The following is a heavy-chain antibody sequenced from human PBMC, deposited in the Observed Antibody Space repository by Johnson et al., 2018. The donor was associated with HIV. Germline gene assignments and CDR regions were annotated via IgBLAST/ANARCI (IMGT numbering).Heavy chain of an antibody. D-gene: IGHD1-26*01. Sequence: VQLMESGGGVVRPGGSLRLSCAASGFTFDDYGMSWVRQAPGKGLEWVSGINWNGGRTGYADSVKGRFTISRDNAKKSLYLKMNRLRAEETAFYYCARDLRVGAIDGFDVWGQGTMVTVSS. V-gene: IGHV3-20*04. J-gene: IGHJ3*01. CDR1: GFTFDDYG. CDR2: INWNGGRT. CDR3: ARDLRVGAIDGFDV.